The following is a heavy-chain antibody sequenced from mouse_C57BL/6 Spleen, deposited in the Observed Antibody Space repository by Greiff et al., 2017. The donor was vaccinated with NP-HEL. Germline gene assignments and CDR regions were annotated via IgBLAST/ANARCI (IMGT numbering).Heavy chain of an antibody. J-gene: IGHJ2*01. Sequence: QVQLQQPGAELVMPGASVKLSCKASGYTFTSYWMHWVKQRPGQGLEWIGEIDPSDSYTNYNQKFKGKSTLTVDKSSSTAYMQLSSLTSEDSAVYYCTRRSYFDDWGKGTTLTVSS. V-gene: IGHV1-69*01. CDR3: TRRSYFDD. CDR1: GYTFTSYW. CDR2: IDPSDSYT.